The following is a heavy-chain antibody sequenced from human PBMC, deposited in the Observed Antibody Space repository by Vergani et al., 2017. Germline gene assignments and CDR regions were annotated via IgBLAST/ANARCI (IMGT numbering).Heavy chain of an antibody. CDR3: AREDSAVAATFFDY. V-gene: IGHV7-4-1*02. D-gene: IGHD2-15*01. J-gene: IGHJ4*02. CDR2: IHTYTGNP. Sequence: QVELVQSGSELKKPGASVTVSCKTSGYTFSNYAMNWVRHAPGHGPEWMGWIHTYTGNPMYARGFTGRWVFSLDTSVSTAYLQISSLKAEDTAVYYCAREDSAVAATFFDYWGQGTLVTVSS. CDR1: GYTFSNYA.